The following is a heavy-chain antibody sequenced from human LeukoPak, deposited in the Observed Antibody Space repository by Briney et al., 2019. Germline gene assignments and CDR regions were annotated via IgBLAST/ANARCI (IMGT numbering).Heavy chain of an antibody. CDR1: GFTFSNYA. J-gene: IGHJ6*03. CDR3: AKDAGSSYYYSYCMDV. CDR2: ISGSGGST. V-gene: IGHV3-23*01. D-gene: IGHD1-26*01. Sequence: GGSLRLSCAASGFTFSNYAMNWVRQAPGQGLEWVSVISGSGGSTSYADSVKGRFTISRDNSKNTLYLQMNSLRAEDTAVYYCAKDAGSSYYYSYCMDVWGKGTTVTVSS.